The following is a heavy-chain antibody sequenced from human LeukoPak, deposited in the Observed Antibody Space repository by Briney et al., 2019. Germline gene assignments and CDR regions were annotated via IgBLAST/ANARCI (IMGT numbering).Heavy chain of an antibody. CDR3: ARDPRYYYDSSGYYPFDY. CDR1: GYTFTGYY. D-gene: IGHD3-22*01. V-gene: IGHV1-2*02. J-gene: IGHJ4*02. Sequence: ASVKVSCKASGYTFTGYYMHWVRQAPEQGLEWMGWINPNSGGTNYAQKFQGRVTMTRDTSISTAYMELSRLRSDDTAVYYCARDPRYYYDSSGYYPFDYWGQGTLVTVSS. CDR2: INPNSGGT.